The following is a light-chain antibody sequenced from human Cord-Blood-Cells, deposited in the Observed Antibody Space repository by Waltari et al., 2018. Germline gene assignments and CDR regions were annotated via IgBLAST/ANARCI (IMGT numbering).Light chain of an antibody. CDR1: SSNIGSNT. Sequence: QSVLTQPPSASGTPAHRVTISNSGSSSNIGSNTVIWYQQLPGTAPKLLIYSNNQRPSGVPDRFSGSKSGTSASLAISGLQSEDEADYYCAAWDDSLNGYVFGTGTKVTVL. CDR3: AAWDDSLNGYV. CDR2: SNN. V-gene: IGLV1-44*01. J-gene: IGLJ1*01.